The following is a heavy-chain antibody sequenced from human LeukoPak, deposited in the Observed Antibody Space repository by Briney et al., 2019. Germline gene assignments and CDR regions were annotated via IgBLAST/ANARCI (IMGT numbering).Heavy chain of an antibody. CDR1: GYTFTNYG. D-gene: IGHD2-2*01. J-gene: IGHJ3*02. CDR3: ARAYPQGVVVVPPVVGRAFDI. V-gene: IGHV1-18*01. CDR2: ISAYTGDT. Sequence: GASVKVSCKASGYTFTNYGISWVRQAPGQGLEWMGWISAYTGDTNYARKVQGRVTLTTDTSTSTAYMELRSLTSDDTAIYYCARAYPQGVVVVPPVVGRAFDIWGQGTMVIVSS.